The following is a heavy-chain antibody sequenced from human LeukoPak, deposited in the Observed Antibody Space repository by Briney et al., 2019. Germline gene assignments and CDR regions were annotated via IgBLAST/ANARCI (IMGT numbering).Heavy chain of an antibody. CDR3: ARDHLTGTTGIDY. D-gene: IGHD1-7*01. J-gene: IGHJ4*02. CDR1: GFTFSSYS. Sequence: GGSLRLSCAASGFTFSSYSMNWVRQAPRKGLEWVSSISSSSSYIYYADSVKGRFTISRDNAKNSLYLQMNSLRAEDTAVYYCARDHLTGTTGIDYWGQGTLVTVSS. CDR2: ISSSSSYI. V-gene: IGHV3-21*01.